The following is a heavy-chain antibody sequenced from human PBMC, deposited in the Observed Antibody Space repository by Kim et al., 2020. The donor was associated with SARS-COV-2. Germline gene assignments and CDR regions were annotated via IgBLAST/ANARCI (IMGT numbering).Heavy chain of an antibody. V-gene: IGHV4-61*02. CDR1: GGSISSGSYY. D-gene: IGHD6-19*01. J-gene: IGHJ4*02. CDR2: IYTSGST. CDR3: ARGVGSSGFDY. Sequence: SETLSLTCTVSGGSISSGSYYWSWIRQPAGKGLEWIGRIYTSGSTNYNPSLKSRVTISVDTSKNQFSLKLSSVTAADTAVYYCARGVGSSGFDYWGQGTLVTVSS.